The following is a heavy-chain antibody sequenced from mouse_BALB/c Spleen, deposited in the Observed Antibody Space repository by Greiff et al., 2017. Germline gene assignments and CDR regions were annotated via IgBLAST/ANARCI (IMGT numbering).Heavy chain of an antibody. D-gene: IGHD2-1*01. CDR3: AREKAYGNYDAMDY. Sequence: VQLQQPGAELVKPGASVKLSCKASGYTFTSYWMHWVKQRPGQGLEWIGEINPSNGRTNYNEKFKSKATLTVDKSSSTAYMQLSSLTSEDSAVYYGAREKAYGNYDAMDYWGQGTSVTVSS. J-gene: IGHJ4*01. CDR2: INPSNGRT. V-gene: IGHV1S81*02. CDR1: GYTFTSYW.